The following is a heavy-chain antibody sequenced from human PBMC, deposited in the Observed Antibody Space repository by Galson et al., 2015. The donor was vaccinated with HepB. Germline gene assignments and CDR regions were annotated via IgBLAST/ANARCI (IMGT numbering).Heavy chain of an antibody. D-gene: IGHD6-19*01. CDR2: INPNSGGT. CDR3: ARARYSSGWYIAFGY. V-gene: IGHV1-2*04. Sequence: SVKVSCKASGYTFTGYYMHWVRQAPGQGLEWMGWINPNSGGTNYAQKFQGWVTMTRDTSISTAYMELSRLRSDDTAVYYCARARYSSGWYIAFGYWGQGTLVTVSS. CDR1: GYTFTGYY. J-gene: IGHJ4*02.